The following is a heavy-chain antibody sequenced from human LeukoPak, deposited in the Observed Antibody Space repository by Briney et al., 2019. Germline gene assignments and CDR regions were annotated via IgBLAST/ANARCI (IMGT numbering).Heavy chain of an antibody. CDR1: GYTLTELS. CDR2: FDPEDGET. D-gene: IGHD2-21*01. V-gene: IGHV1-24*01. J-gene: IGHJ4*02. CDR3: TTDGVVVPQGGLDY. Sequence: ASVKVSCKASGYTLTELSMHWVRQAPGKGLEWMGGFDPEDGETIYAQKFQGRVTMTEDTSTDTAYMELSSLRSEDTAVYYCTTDGVVVPQGGLDYWGQGTLVTVPS.